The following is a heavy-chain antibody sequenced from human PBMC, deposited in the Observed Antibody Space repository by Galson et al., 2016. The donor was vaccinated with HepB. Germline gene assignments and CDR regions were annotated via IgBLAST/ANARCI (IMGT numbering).Heavy chain of an antibody. Sequence: SVKVSCKASGYTFSSYFMHWMRQAPGQGLEWMGVMNPNGNKISYAQKFESRVTMTRDTSTSTVYMELNSLRSEDTAVYYCVREILGVVYWGQGSLVTVSS. J-gene: IGHJ1*01. CDR3: VREILGVVY. CDR2: MNPNGNKI. V-gene: IGHV1-46*01. CDR1: GYTFSSYF. D-gene: IGHD3-3*01.